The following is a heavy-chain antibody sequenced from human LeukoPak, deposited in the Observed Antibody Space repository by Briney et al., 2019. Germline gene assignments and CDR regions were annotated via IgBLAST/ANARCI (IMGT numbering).Heavy chain of an antibody. Sequence: SETLSLTCTVSGASIRSYYWSWIRQSAGKGLEWIGRDVPSGSTDYNPSLKSRVTMSVDTSKNQFSLKLNSVTAADTAVYYCAKEGAAPGPDFDYWGQGTLVIVSS. CDR3: AKEGAAPGPDFDY. CDR2: DVPSGST. J-gene: IGHJ4*02. D-gene: IGHD6-13*01. V-gene: IGHV4-4*07. CDR1: GASIRSYY.